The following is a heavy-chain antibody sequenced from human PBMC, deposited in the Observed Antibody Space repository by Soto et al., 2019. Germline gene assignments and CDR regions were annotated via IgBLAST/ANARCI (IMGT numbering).Heavy chain of an antibody. CDR1: GGTFSSYT. CDR2: IIPILGVP. D-gene: IGHD3-10*01. Sequence: QVQLVQSGAEVKKPGSSVKVSCKASGGTFSSYTISWVRQAPGQGLEWMGRIIPILGVPNYAQKFQGRVTITADKSTSTAYMELSSLRSEDMAVYYCARFRGSYGMDVWGQGTTVTVSS. V-gene: IGHV1-69*02. CDR3: ARFRGSYGMDV. J-gene: IGHJ6*02.